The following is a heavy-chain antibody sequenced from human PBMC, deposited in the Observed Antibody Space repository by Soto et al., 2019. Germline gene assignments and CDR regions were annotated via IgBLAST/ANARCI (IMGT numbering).Heavy chain of an antibody. Sequence: SETLSLTCTVSGGSVSSYYWSWIRQPPGKGLECIGYIYYSGSTNYNPSLKSRVTMSVDTSKNQLSLKLSSVTAADTAVYYCARLGVSGYDLSYFDDWGQGILVTVSS. CDR2: IYYSGST. CDR3: ARLGVSGYDLSYFDD. J-gene: IGHJ4*02. CDR1: GGSVSSYY. V-gene: IGHV4-59*02. D-gene: IGHD5-12*01.